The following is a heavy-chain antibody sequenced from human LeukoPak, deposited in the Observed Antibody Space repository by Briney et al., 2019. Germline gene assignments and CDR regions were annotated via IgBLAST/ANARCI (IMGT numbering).Heavy chain of an antibody. V-gene: IGHV4-34*01. Sequence: SETLSLTCAVYVGSFSGYHWNWIRQPPGKGPEWIGEVNESGGTNINPSLRSRVILSVDTSMNQFSLKLISVTAADTGVYYCARGQGATVPKVGKNWFDPWGHGTRVVVSP. J-gene: IGHJ5*02. D-gene: IGHD1-26*01. CDR1: VGSFSGYH. CDR3: ARGQGATVPKVGKNWFDP. CDR2: VNESGGT.